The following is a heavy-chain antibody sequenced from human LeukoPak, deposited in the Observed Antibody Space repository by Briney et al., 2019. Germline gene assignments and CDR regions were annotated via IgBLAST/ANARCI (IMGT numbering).Heavy chain of an antibody. Sequence: ASVKVSCKASGGTFSSYAISWVRQAPGQGLEWMGGIIPIFGTANYAQKFQGRVTITADESTSTAYMELSSLRSEDTAVYYCATVGLGEWIQLWIYFDYWGQGTLVTVSS. J-gene: IGHJ4*02. V-gene: IGHV1-69*13. CDR1: GGTFSSYA. CDR2: IIPIFGTA. D-gene: IGHD5-18*01. CDR3: ATVGLGEWIQLWIYFDY.